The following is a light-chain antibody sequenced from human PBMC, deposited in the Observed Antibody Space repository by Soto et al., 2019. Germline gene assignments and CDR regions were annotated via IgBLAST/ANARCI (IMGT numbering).Light chain of an antibody. Sequence: QSVLTQPPSVSGAPGQRVTISCTGSSSNSGAGYDVHWYQELPGTAPKLLIYGNSNRPSGVPDRFSGSKSGTSASLAITGLQAEDEADYYCQSYDSSLNGVVFGGGTQLTVL. CDR3: QSYDSSLNGVV. V-gene: IGLV1-40*01. J-gene: IGLJ2*01. CDR2: GNS. CDR1: SSNSGAGYD.